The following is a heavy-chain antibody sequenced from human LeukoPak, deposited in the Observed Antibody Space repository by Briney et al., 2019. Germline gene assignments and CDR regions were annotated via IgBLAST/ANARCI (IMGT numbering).Heavy chain of an antibody. CDR3: ARHVRSGYNFLDY. V-gene: IGHV4-59*08. J-gene: IGHJ4*02. D-gene: IGHD5-24*01. CDR1: GGSMSNYY. CDR2: IYFSGRS. Sequence: SESLSLTCTVSGGSMSNYYWSWIRQPPGKRLEWIGYIYFSGRSNYNPSFKSRVTMSVDTSKNQFSLKLSSVTAADTAVYYCARHVRSGYNFLDYWGQGNLVSVSS.